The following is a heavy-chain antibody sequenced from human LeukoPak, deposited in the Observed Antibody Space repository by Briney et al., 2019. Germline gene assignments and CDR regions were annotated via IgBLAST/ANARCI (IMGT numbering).Heavy chain of an antibody. D-gene: IGHD4-23*01. CDR3: ARHRGGNSDVYYYYYMDV. CDR2: IYPGDSDT. Sequence: GESLKISCKGSGYSFTSYWIGWVRQMPGKGLEWMGIIYPGDSDTRYSSSFQGQVTISADKSISTAYLQWSSLKASDTAMYYCARHRGGNSDVYYYYYMDVWGKGTTVTISS. V-gene: IGHV5-51*01. CDR1: GYSFTSYW. J-gene: IGHJ6*03.